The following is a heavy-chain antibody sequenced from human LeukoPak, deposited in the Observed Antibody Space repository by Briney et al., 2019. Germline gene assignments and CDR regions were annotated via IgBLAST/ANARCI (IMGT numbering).Heavy chain of an antibody. CDR1: GFAFSNVW. D-gene: IGHD6-19*01. J-gene: IGHJ4*02. Sequence: GGSLRLSCAASGFAFSNVWMNWVRQAPGKGLEWVGRIKSKTDGGTTDYVAPVKGRFTISRDDSQNTLYLQMNSLKTEDTAVYYCATGGTGWYLDHWGQGSLVTVSS. V-gene: IGHV3-15*01. CDR2: IKSKTDGGTT. CDR3: ATGGTGWYLDH.